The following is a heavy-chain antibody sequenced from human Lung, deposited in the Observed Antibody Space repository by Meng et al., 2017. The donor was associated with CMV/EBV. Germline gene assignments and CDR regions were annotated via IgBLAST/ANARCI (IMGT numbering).Heavy chain of an antibody. V-gene: IGHV4-31*03. D-gene: IGHD5-24*01. J-gene: IGHJ4*02. Sequence: QAAVAEAGQGLVKPSQTLSLPCTFSGGSIGSGGYYWSWIRQHPGKGLEWIGYIYYTGSTFYNPSLKSRVTISVDTSKNQFSLKLIPATAADTAVYYCAREAGRDGYATPKFDYWGQGTLVTVSS. CDR3: AREAGRDGYATPKFDY. CDR1: GGSIGSGGYY. CDR2: IYYTGST.